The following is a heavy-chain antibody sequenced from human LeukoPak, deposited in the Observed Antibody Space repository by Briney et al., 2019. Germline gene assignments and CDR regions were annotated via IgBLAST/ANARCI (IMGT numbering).Heavy chain of an antibody. J-gene: IGHJ4*02. CDR1: GFTFSSYW. CDR3: ARDTISHYYDSSGVFDY. D-gene: IGHD3-22*01. CDR2: IKQDGSEK. Sequence: PGGSLRLSCAASGFTFSSYWMSWVRQAPGKGLEWVANIKQDGSEKYYVGSVKGRFTISRDNAKNSLYLQMNSLRAEDTAVYYCARDTISHYYDSSGVFDYWGQGTLVTVSS. V-gene: IGHV3-7*01.